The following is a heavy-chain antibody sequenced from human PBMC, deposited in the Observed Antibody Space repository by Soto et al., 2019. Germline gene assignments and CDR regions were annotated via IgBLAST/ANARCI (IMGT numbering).Heavy chain of an antibody. CDR2: IWYDGSNK. CDR3: ARDFGGDSF. Sequence: PGGSLSLSCTASGFNFSSYGMHWVRQAPGKGLEWVAVIWYDGSNKYYADSVKGRFTISRDNAKNSLYLQMNSLRAEDTAVYYCARDFGGDSFWGQGTLVTVSS. V-gene: IGHV3-33*01. CDR1: GFNFSSYG. J-gene: IGHJ4*02. D-gene: IGHD2-21*01.